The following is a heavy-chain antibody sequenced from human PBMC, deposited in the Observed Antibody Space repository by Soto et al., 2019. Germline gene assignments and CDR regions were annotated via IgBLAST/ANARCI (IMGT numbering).Heavy chain of an antibody. D-gene: IGHD2-15*01. J-gene: IGHJ6*02. CDR2: ISSSSSTI. CDR1: GFTFSSYS. V-gene: IGHV3-48*02. Sequence: PGGSVRLSCAAAGFTFSSYSMNWVRQAPGKGLEWVSYISSSSSTIYYADSVKGRFTISRDNAKNSLYLQMNSLRDEDTAVYYCARDDRPGEYCSGGSCYSYPGAVLVQYAYSGMYVWCQGATLTVSS. CDR3: ARDDRPGEYCSGGSCYSYPGAVLVQYAYSGMYV.